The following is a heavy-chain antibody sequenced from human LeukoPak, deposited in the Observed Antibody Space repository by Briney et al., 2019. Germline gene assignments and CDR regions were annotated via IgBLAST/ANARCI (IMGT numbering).Heavy chain of an antibody. CDR1: GGSINSGGYS. CDR2: IYHSGST. CDR3: ARFQGDYHNWFDP. D-gene: IGHD4-17*01. Sequence: PSETLSLTCAVSGGSINSGGYSWSWIRQPPGKGLEWIGYIYHSGSTYYNPSLKSRVTISVDRSKNQFSLKLSSVTAADTAVYYCARFQGDYHNWFDPWGQGTLVTVSS. V-gene: IGHV4-30-2*01. J-gene: IGHJ5*02.